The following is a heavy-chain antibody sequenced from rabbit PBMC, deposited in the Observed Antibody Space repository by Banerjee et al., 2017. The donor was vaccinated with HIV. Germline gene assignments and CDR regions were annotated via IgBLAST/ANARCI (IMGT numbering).Heavy chain of an antibody. D-gene: IGHD7-1*01. CDR1: GFDLSSYYY. V-gene: IGHV1S40*01. J-gene: IGHJ4*01. CDR2: IYTGDGNT. CDR3: ARGYNPDYDSGFNL. Sequence: QSLEESGGGLVKPGASLTLTCKASGFDLSSYYYMCWVRQAPGKGLEWIACIYTGDGNTYYASWAKGRFTISKTSTTVTLQMTSLTAADTATYFCARGYNPDYDSGFNLWGPGTLVTVS.